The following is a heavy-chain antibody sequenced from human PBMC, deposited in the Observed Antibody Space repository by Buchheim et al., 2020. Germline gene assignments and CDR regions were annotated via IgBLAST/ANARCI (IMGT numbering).Heavy chain of an antibody. D-gene: IGHD6-13*01. CDR2: ISYDGSNK. CDR1: GFTFSSYA. V-gene: IGHV3-30*04. CDR3: AREGAAAGIEEDFDY. Sequence: QVQLVGSGGGVVQPGRSLRLSCAASGFTFSSYAMHWVRQAPGKGLEWVAVISYDGSNKYYADSVKGQFTISRDNSKNTLYLQMNSLRAEDTAVYYCAREGAAAGIEEDFDYWGQGTL. J-gene: IGHJ4*02.